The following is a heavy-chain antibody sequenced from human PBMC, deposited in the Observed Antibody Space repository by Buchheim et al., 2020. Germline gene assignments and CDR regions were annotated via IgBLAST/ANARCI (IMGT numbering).Heavy chain of an antibody. D-gene: IGHD3-9*01. CDR1: GFTFSSYA. V-gene: IGHV3-30*04. CDR2: ISYDGSNK. Sequence: QVQLVESGGGVVQPGRSLRLSCAASGFTFSSYAMHWVRQAPGKGLEWVAVISYDGSNKYYADSVKGRFTISRDNSKNTLYLQMNSLRAEDTAVYHCAREPLRRYFDWLLNGGMDVWGQGTT. CDR3: AREPLRRYFDWLLNGGMDV. J-gene: IGHJ6*02.